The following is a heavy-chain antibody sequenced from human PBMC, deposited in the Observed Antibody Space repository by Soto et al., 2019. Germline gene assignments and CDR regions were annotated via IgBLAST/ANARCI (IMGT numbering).Heavy chain of an antibody. V-gene: IGHV1-69*06. D-gene: IGHD3-22*01. CDR1: GGTFSSYA. Sequence: QVQLVQSGAEVKKPGSSVKVSCKASGGTFSSYAISWVRQAPGQGLEWMGGIIPIFGTANYAQKFQGRVTITAAKATSTAYMELSRLRSEDTAVYYCARATSDGGYYDISGYWNFDYWGQGTLVTVSS. J-gene: IGHJ4*02. CDR3: ARATSDGGYYDISGYWNFDY. CDR2: IIPIFGTA.